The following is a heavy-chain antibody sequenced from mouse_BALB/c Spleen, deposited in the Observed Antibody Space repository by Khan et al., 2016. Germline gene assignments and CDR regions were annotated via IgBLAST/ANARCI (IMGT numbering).Heavy chain of an antibody. D-gene: IGHD2-2*01. CDR1: GYTFTSYY. J-gene: IGHJ3*01. Sequence: QVQLQQSGAELVKPGASVRLSCKASGYTFTSYYLYWVKQRPGQGLEWIGDINPSNGDTNFNEKFKSKATLTVDKSSSTAYIHLNSLPSEDSAVYYCTRSGYGSFAYWGQGTLVTVSA. CDR3: TRSGYGSFAY. V-gene: IGHV1-53*01. CDR2: INPSNGDT.